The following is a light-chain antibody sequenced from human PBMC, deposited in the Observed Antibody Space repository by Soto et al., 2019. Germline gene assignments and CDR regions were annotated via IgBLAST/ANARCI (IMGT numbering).Light chain of an antibody. CDR2: AAS. CDR1: QSVSSSY. Sequence: EIVLTQSPGTLSLSPGERDTLSCRASQSVSSSYLAWYQQKPGQPPRLLMSAASSRATGIPDRFSGSGSGTDFPLTISRLEAEDLAVYYCQQSSSSPITFGQGTRLEIK. CDR3: QQSSSSPIT. V-gene: IGKV3-20*01. J-gene: IGKJ5*01.